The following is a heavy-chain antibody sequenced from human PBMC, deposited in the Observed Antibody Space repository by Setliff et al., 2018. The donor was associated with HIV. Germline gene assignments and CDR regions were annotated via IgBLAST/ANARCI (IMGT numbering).Heavy chain of an antibody. CDR2: IYYSGST. D-gene: IGHD6-13*01. J-gene: IGHJ4*02. Sequence: SETLSLTCNVSGGSISSTNHYWGWIRQPPGKGLEWIGSIYYSGSTYYKPSLKSRVTISVDTSKNQFSLTLNSLTAADTAVYYCARLAGQRTIAAADYFFDFWGQGALVTVSS. CDR3: ARLAGQRTIAAADYFFDF. V-gene: IGHV4-39*07. CDR1: GGSISSTNHY.